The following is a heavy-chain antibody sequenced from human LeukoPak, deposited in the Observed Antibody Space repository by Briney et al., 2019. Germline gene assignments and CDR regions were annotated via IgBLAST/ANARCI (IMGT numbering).Heavy chain of an antibody. Sequence: GGSLRPSCAASGFTISRYWMSWVRLVPGKGPESVAHIKHDSSETYYVDSVRGRFIISRDNVKNSLYLQMNSLRVEDTAVYYCAREGRIAARSFDYWGQGTLVTVSS. D-gene: IGHD6-6*01. CDR2: IKHDSSET. CDR1: GFTISRYW. J-gene: IGHJ4*02. V-gene: IGHV3-7*01. CDR3: AREGRIAARSFDY.